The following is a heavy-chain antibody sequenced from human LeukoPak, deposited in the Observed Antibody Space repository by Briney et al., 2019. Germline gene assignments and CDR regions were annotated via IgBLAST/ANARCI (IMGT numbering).Heavy chain of an antibody. D-gene: IGHD3-10*01. CDR2: IGGSGGST. CDR1: GFTFSSYA. V-gene: IGHV3-23*01. CDR3: AEWFFRARFGEIFDY. Sequence: GGSLRLSCAASGFTFSSYAMSWVRQAPGKGLEWVSAIGGSGGSTYYADSVKGRFTISRDNSKNTLYLQMNSLRAEDTAVYYCAEWFFRARFGEIFDYWGQGTLVTVSS. J-gene: IGHJ4*02.